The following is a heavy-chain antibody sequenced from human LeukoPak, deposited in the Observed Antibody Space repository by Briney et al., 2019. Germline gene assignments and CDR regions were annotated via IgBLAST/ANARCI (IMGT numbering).Heavy chain of an antibody. CDR3: ARGVGRSYCSSTSCYPYYYYGMDV. V-gene: IGHV4-34*01. D-gene: IGHD2-2*01. CDR1: GGSFSGYY. Sequence: SETLSLTCAVYGGSFSGYYWGWIRQPPGKGLEWIGEINHSGSTNYNPSLKSRVTISVDTSKNQFSLKLSSVTAADTAVYYCARGVGRSYCSSTSCYPYYYYGMDVWGQGTTVTVSS. CDR2: INHSGST. J-gene: IGHJ6*02.